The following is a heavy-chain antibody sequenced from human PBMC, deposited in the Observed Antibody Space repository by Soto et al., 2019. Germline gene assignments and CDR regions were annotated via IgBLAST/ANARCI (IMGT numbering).Heavy chain of an antibody. CDR3: ARDPGNWNDEGKFDY. Sequence: SLRLSCAASGFTFSSYAMHWVRQAPGKGLEWVAVISYDGSNKYYADSVKGRFTISRDNSKNTLYLQMNSLRAEDTAVYYCARDPGNWNDEGKFDYWGQGTLVTSPQ. J-gene: IGHJ4*02. CDR2: ISYDGSNK. D-gene: IGHD1-1*01. CDR1: GFTFSSYA. V-gene: IGHV3-30-3*01.